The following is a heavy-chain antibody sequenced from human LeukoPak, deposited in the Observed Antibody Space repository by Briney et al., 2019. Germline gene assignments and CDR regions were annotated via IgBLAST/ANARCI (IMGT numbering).Heavy chain of an antibody. Sequence: ASVKVSCNASGYTFTSYAMNWVRQAPGQGLEWMGWINTNTGNPTYAQGFTGRFVFSLDTSVSTAYLQISRLTAEDTAVYYCARDSANTAMALLFDYWGQGTLVTVSS. CDR2: INTNTGNP. CDR3: ARDSANTAMALLFDY. J-gene: IGHJ4*02. D-gene: IGHD5-18*01. V-gene: IGHV7-4-1*02. CDR1: GYTFTSYA.